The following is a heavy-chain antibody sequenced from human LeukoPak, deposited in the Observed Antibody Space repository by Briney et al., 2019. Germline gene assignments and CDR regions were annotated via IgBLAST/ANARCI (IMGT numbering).Heavy chain of an antibody. D-gene: IGHD2-2*01. CDR1: GGTFSSYA. V-gene: IGHV1-69*06. CDR2: IIPIFGTA. CDR3: ARHWGYCSSTSCYDSNWFDP. J-gene: IGHJ5*02. Sequence: GASVKVSCKASGGTFSSYAISWVRRAPGQGLEWMGGIIPIFGTANYARKFQGRVTITADKSTSTAYMELSSLRSEDTAVYYCARHWGYCSSTSCYDSNWFDPWGQGTLVTVSS.